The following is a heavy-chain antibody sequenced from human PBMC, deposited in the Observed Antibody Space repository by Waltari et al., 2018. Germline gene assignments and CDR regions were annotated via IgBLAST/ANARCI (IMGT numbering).Heavy chain of an antibody. Sequence: QVQLQESGPGLVKPSETLSLTCAVSGYSISSGYYWGWIRQPPGKGLEWIGSIYHSGSTYYNPSLKSRVTLSVDTSKNQFSLKLSSVTAADTAVYYCASFPPLRGANNWFDPWGQGTLVTVSS. D-gene: IGHD5-12*01. CDR2: IYHSGST. J-gene: IGHJ5*02. CDR3: ASFPPLRGANNWFDP. V-gene: IGHV4-38-2*01. CDR1: GYSISSGYY.